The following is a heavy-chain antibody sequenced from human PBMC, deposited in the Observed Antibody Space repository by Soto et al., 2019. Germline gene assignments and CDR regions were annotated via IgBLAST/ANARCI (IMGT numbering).Heavy chain of an antibody. Sequence: QVQLVQSGAEVKKPGSSVKVSCKASGGTFSSYTISWVRQAPGQGLEWMGRIIPILGIANYAQKFQGRVTXXAXKXXSTAYMELSSLRSEDTAVYYCARFDYGDYYNWFDPWGQGTLVTVSS. CDR3: ARFDYGDYYNWFDP. CDR2: IIPILGIA. D-gene: IGHD4-17*01. J-gene: IGHJ5*02. V-gene: IGHV1-69*02. CDR1: GGTFSSYT.